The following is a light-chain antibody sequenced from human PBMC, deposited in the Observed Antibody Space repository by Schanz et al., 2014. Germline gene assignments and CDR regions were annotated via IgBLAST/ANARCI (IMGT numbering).Light chain of an antibody. J-gene: IGLJ1*01. CDR2: GGS. Sequence: QSALTQPPSASGSPGQSITISCTGTNSDVGSYDLVSWYQQHPGKAPKLMIFGGSKRPSGVSNRFSGSKSGNTASLTISGLQAEDEADYYCSSYTSSSTLVFGTGTKLTVL. CDR1: NSDVGSYDL. V-gene: IGLV2-14*02. CDR3: SSYTSSSTLV.